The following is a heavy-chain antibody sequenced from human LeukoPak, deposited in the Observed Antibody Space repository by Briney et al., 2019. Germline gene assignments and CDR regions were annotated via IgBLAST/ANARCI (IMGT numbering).Heavy chain of an antibody. J-gene: IGHJ4*02. D-gene: IGHD2-2*01. V-gene: IGHV3-30*03. CDR1: GFTFSSYG. Sequence: GRSLRLSCAASGFTFSSYGMHWVRQAPGKGLEWVAVISYDGSNKYYADSVKGRFTISRDNSKNTLYLQMKSLRAEDTAGYYCARDFYCSRTSCYAPSFDYWGQGTLVTVSS. CDR3: ARDFYCSRTSCYAPSFDY. CDR2: ISYDGSNK.